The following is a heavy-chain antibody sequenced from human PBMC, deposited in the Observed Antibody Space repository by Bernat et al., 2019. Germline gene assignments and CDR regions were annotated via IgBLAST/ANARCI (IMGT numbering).Heavy chain of an antibody. CDR1: GFTFSTYG. J-gene: IGHJ4*02. D-gene: IGHD2-15*01. Sequence: QVQLVESGGGLVQPGRSLRLSCAASGFTFSTYGMHWVRQAPGKGLEWVAVIWSDGTNKYYADSVKGRFTISRDNSKDTMYLQMNSLRAEDTAVYSCARASGPFDYWGQGTLVTVSS. CDR2: IWSDGTNK. CDR3: ARASGPFDY. V-gene: IGHV3-33*01.